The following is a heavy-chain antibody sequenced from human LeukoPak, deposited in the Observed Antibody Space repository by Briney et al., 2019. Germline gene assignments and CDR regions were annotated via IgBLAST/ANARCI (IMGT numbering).Heavy chain of an antibody. J-gene: IGHJ6*03. CDR2: IYYSGST. V-gene: IGHV4-39*07. CDR1: GGSISSNSYY. D-gene: IGHD2-15*01. Sequence: SETLSLTCTVSGGSISSNSYYWGWVRQPPGKGLEWVGSIYYSGSTFYNPSLKSRVTISLDTSKNQFSLKLNSVTAADTAVYYCARPAGSGPFNYYYYYMDVWGKGTTVTVSS. CDR3: ARPAGSGPFNYYYYYMDV.